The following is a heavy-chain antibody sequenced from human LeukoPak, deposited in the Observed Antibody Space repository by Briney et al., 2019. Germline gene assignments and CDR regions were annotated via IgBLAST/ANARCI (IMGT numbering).Heavy chain of an antibody. D-gene: IGHD4-17*01. CDR2: IYGGGST. CDR3: ARGSYGDYLDY. J-gene: IGHJ4*02. Sequence: GGSLRLSCAASGFTVSSNYMSWVRQAPGKGLEWVSVIYGGGSTYYADSVKGRFTISRDNSKNTLYLQMNSLRAEDTAVYYCARGSYGDYLDYWGQGTLVTVSS. CDR1: GFTVSSNY. V-gene: IGHV3-66*01.